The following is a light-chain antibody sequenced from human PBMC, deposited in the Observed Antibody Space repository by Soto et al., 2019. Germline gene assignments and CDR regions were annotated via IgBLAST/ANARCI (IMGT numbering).Light chain of an antibody. J-gene: IGKJ2*01. V-gene: IGKV3-20*01. CDR2: GAS. Sequence: VLTHSPGTLSLSPCERATLSFSPSQTVDGTYVAWYQQKPGLAPRLLIYGASSRATGVPDRFSGSASETDFTLSISSLVPEYSAVYYCQQYVSSPYTFGQGTKVDIK. CDR1: QTVDGTY. CDR3: QQYVSSPYT.